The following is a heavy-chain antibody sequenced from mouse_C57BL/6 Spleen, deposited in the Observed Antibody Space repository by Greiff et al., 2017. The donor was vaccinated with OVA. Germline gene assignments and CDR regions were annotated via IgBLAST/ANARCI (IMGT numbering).Heavy chain of an antibody. CDR3: ARGVLLYAMDY. D-gene: IGHD2-14*01. CDR1: GYSFTGYY. CDR2: INPSTGGT. V-gene: IGHV1-42*01. J-gene: IGHJ4*01. Sequence: VHVKQSGPELVKPGASVKISCKASGYSFTGYYMNWVKQSPEKSLEWIGEINPSTGGTTYNQKFKAKATLTVDKSSSTAYMQLKSLTSEDSAVYYCARGVLLYAMDYWGQGTSVTVSS.